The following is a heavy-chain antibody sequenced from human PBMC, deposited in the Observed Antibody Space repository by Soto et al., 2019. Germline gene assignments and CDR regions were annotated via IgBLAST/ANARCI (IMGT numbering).Heavy chain of an antibody. CDR3: ARGLASGDY. Sequence: QVQLVQSGAEVKEPGASVKISCKGSGYTFTNFYIHWVRQAPGQGLEWMGIVNPNGGSTNYAQNFKGTLTISRDTSASTVYMDLSSLRSEDTAVYYCARGLASGDYWGQGTLVTVSS. J-gene: IGHJ4*02. D-gene: IGHD6-6*01. CDR2: VNPNGGST. CDR1: GYTFTNFY. V-gene: IGHV1-46*01.